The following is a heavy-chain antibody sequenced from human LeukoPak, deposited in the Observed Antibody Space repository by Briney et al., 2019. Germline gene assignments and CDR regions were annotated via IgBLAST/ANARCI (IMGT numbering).Heavy chain of an antibody. V-gene: IGHV4-34*01. CDR1: GFTVSGYY. Sequence: PGGSLRLSCAASGFTVSGYYWSWIRQPPGKGLEWIGEINHSGSTNYNPSLKSRVTISVDTSKNQFSLKLSSVTAADTAVYYCARGDYYDSSGYYLRLFDYWGQGTLVTVSS. J-gene: IGHJ4*02. CDR3: ARGDYYDSSGYYLRLFDY. CDR2: INHSGST. D-gene: IGHD3-22*01.